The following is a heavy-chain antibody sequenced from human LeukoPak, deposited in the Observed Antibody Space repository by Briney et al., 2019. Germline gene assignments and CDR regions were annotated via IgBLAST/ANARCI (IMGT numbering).Heavy chain of an antibody. J-gene: IGHJ6*02. V-gene: IGHV3-30*04. CDR1: GFTFSSYA. CDR2: ISYDGSNK. Sequence: GGSLRLSCAASGFTFSSYAMHWVRQAPGKGLEWVAVISYDGSNKYYADSVKGRFIISRDNSKNTLYLQMNSLRAEDTAVYYCARDQLVGWFWTNYYYYGMDVWGQGTTVTVSS. CDR3: ARDQLVGWFWTNYYYYGMDV. D-gene: IGHD1-26*01.